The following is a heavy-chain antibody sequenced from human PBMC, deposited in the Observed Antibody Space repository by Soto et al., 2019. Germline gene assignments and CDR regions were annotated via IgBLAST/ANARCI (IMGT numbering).Heavy chain of an antibody. D-gene: IGHD3-16*01. CDR2: INHSGST. CDR1: GGSFSGYY. J-gene: IGHJ4*02. Sequence: QVQLQQWGAGLLKPSETLSLTCAVYGGSFSGYYWSWIRQPPGKGLEWIGEINHSGSTNYNPSLKSRVTISVDTSKNQFSLKLSSVTAADTAVYYCARAQSRFRYDYVWGSLSYWGQGTLVTVSS. CDR3: ARAQSRFRYDYVWGSLSY. V-gene: IGHV4-34*01.